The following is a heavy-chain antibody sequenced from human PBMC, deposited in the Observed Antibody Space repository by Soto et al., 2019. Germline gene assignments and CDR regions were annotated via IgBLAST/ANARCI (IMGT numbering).Heavy chain of an antibody. Sequence: QVQLQQWGAGLLKPSETLSLTCAVYGGSFSGYYWSWIRQPPGKGLEWIGEINHSGSTNYNPSLKSRVTISVDTSKNQFSLKLSSVTAADTAVYYCARGGAVVVAATPVGLDVWGKGTTVTVSS. D-gene: IGHD2-15*01. V-gene: IGHV4-34*01. CDR2: INHSGST. CDR3: ARGGAVVVAATPVGLDV. CDR1: GGSFSGYY. J-gene: IGHJ6*04.